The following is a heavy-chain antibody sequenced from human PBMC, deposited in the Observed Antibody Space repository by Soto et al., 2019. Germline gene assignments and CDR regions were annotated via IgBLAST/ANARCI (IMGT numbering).Heavy chain of an antibody. CDR2: IKQDGSEK. D-gene: IGHD6-19*01. CDR1: GFTFSRYW. CDR3: ARDGRIAVAGTSY. V-gene: IGHV3-7*01. J-gene: IGHJ4*02. Sequence: EVQLVESGGGLVQPGGSLRLSCAASGFTFSRYWMSWVRQAPGKGLEWVANIKQDGSEKYYVDSVKGRFTISRDNAKNSLYLQMTSLRAEDTAVYYCARDGRIAVAGTSYWGQGTLVTVSS.